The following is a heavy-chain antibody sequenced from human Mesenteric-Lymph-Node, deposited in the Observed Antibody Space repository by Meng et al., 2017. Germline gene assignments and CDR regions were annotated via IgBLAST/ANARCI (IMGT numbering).Heavy chain of an antibody. V-gene: IGHV4-4*02. Sequence: QVPLQGSGPGLVKPSETLSLTCAVSGGSISSINWWTWVRQPPGKGLEWIGEIYHSGSTNYNPSLKSRVTISVDKSKNQFSLKLSSVTAADTAVYYCARVAAAGNEWFDHWGQGVLVTVSS. J-gene: IGHJ5*02. CDR1: GGSISSINW. CDR3: ARVAAAGNEWFDH. D-gene: IGHD6-13*01. CDR2: IYHSGST.